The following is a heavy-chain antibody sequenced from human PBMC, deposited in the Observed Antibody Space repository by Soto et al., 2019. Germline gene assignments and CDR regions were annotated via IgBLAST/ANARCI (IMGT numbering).Heavy chain of an antibody. Sequence: QVQLQESGPGLVKPSQTLSLTCTVSGGSIRSGDYYWSWIRQPPGKGLEWIGYIYYSGSTYYNPSLKSRVTISVDTSKNQFSLKLSSVTAADTAVYYCARDGHRGTEYFQHWGQGTLVTVSS. D-gene: IGHD3-16*01. CDR3: ARDGHRGTEYFQH. J-gene: IGHJ1*01. CDR1: GGSIRSGDYY. CDR2: IYYSGST. V-gene: IGHV4-30-4*01.